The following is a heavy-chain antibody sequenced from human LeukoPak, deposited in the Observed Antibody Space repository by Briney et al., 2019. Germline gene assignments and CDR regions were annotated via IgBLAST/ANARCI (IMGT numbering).Heavy chain of an antibody. Sequence: GASVKVSCKASGYTFTNYYMYWVRQAPGQGLEWMGIINPSGGSTSYAQKFQGRVTMTRDTSTSTAYMELRSLRSEDTAVYYCARAYYYESSGDYPGGDYWGQGTLVTVSS. J-gene: IGHJ4*02. V-gene: IGHV1-46*01. D-gene: IGHD3-22*01. CDR2: INPSGGST. CDR3: ARAYYYESSGDYPGGDY. CDR1: GYTFTNYY.